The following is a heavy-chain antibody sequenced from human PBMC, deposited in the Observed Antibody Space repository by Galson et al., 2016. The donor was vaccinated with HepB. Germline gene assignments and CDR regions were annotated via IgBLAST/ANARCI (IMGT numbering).Heavy chain of an antibody. CDR1: EFTFSSYA. V-gene: IGHV3-23*01. CDR3: ATQTSFTLVRGATPSKPYYYYGMDV. Sequence: SLRLSCAAFEFTFSSYAMSWVRQAPGKGLEWVSGITESGGTTYYADSVTGRFTISRDNSKNTLYLQMNGLRAGDTAVYPCATQTSFTLVRGATPSKPYYYYGMDVWRQGTSVTVSS. J-gene: IGHJ6*02. D-gene: IGHD3-10*01. CDR2: ITESGGTT.